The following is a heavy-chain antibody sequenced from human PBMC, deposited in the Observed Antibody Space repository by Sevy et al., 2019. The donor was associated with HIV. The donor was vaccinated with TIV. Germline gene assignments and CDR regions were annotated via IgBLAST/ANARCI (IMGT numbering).Heavy chain of an antibody. CDR2: INHSGST. Sequence: SETLSLTCAVYGGSFSGYYWSWIRQPPGKGLEWIGEINHSGSTNYNPSLKSRVTISVDTSKNQFSLKLSSVTAADTAVYYCAREVRRDCSSTSCYSRKRGWFDPWGQRTLVTVSS. CDR3: AREVRRDCSSTSCYSRKRGWFDP. D-gene: IGHD2-2*02. V-gene: IGHV4-34*01. CDR1: GGSFSGYY. J-gene: IGHJ5*02.